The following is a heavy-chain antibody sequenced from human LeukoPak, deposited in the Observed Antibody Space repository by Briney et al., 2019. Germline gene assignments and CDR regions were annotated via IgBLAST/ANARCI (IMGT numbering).Heavy chain of an antibody. CDR1: GFTFSSYS. Sequence: GGSLRLSCAASGFTFSSYSMNWVRQAQGKGLEWVSYISSSSSTIYYADSVKGRFTISRDNAKNSLYLQMNSLRAEDTAVYYCARESPSYCGGDCYLSWGQGTLVTVSS. CDR3: ARESPSYCGGDCYLS. D-gene: IGHD2-21*01. V-gene: IGHV3-48*01. CDR2: ISSSSSTI. J-gene: IGHJ4*02.